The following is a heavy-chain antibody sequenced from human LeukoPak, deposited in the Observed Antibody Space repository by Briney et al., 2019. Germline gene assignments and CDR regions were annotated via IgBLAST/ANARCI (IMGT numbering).Heavy chain of an antibody. CDR1: GYTFTGYY. D-gene: IGHD1-14*01. V-gene: IGHV1-2*02. J-gene: IGHJ4*02. CDR2: INPNSGGT. Sequence: ASVKVSCKASGYTFTGYYMHWVRQAPGQGLEWMGWINPNSGGTNYAQKFQGRVTMTRDTSISTAYMELSRLRSDDTAVYYCARGYILLPKGYYFDYWGQGTLVTVSS. CDR3: ARGYILLPKGYYFDY.